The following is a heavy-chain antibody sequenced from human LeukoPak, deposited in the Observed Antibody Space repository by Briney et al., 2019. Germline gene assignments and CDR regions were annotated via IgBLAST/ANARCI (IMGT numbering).Heavy chain of an antibody. CDR2: INPNTSDT. D-gene: IGHD3-10*01. J-gene: IGHJ4*02. V-gene: IGHV1-2*02. Sequence: ASVKVSCKPSGHTFPAYYFHWVRQAPGQGLEWMGWINPNTSDTNYAQRFQGRVTLTRDTSISTAYLELSRLRTDDTAVYYCSTVGSGNDYLTYTDWGQGTLVTVSS. CDR1: GHTFPAYY. CDR3: STVGSGNDYLTYTD.